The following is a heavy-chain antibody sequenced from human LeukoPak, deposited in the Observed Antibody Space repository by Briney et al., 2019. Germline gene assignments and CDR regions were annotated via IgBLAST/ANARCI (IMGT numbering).Heavy chain of an antibody. CDR1: GFTVSSNY. D-gene: IGHD1-1*01. CDR2: VGRSGADT. V-gene: IGHV3-23*01. CDR3: VKHSGGVYGNSDY. Sequence: GGTLRLSCAASGFTVSSNYMTWVRQAPGKGLEWVSTVGRSGADTYYADSVRGRFTISKDSSKNTLQMNSLSAEDTAIYYCVKHSGGVYGNSDYWGQGILVTVSS. J-gene: IGHJ4*02.